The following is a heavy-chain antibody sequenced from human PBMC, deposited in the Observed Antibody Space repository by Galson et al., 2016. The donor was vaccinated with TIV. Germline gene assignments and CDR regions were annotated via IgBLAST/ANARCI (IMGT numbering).Heavy chain of an antibody. D-gene: IGHD2-15*01. CDR2: INPNNDDT. V-gene: IGHV1-2*06. CDR1: GYTFTDYY. Sequence: SVKVSCKASGYTFTDYYMHWLRQAPGQGLEWLGRINPNNDDTDYAEKFQGRLTFTRDTSITTATMELSRLGSDDTAVYYCVRVKYGGLSPFESWGQGTLVTVSS. CDR3: VRVKYGGLSPFES. J-gene: IGHJ4*02.